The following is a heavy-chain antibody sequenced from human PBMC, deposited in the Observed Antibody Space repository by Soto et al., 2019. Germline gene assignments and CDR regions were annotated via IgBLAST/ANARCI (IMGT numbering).Heavy chain of an antibody. CDR1: GVTFSTSA. CDR3: ATDYRSGRDAFDT. Sequence: QVQLVQSGAEVKKPGSSVKVSCKASGVTFSTSAISWVRQAPGHGLEWMGTIIPVLHTPKYAQEFQGKVTMTADKSTSTVYMEVRSLRPEDSAMYFCATDYRSGRDAFDTWGQGTMVTVSS. J-gene: IGHJ3*02. D-gene: IGHD4-4*01. V-gene: IGHV1-69*06. CDR2: IIPVLHTP.